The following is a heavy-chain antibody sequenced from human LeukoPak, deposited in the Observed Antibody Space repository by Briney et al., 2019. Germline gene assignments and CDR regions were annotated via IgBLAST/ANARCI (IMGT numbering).Heavy chain of an antibody. J-gene: IGHJ4*02. Sequence: GGSLRLSCAASGFTFSSYAMSWVRQAPGKGLEWVSAISGSGGSTYYADSVKGRFTISRDNSKNTLYLQMNSLRAKDTAVYYCAAKYDFWSGYYFLVYWGQGTLVTVSS. CDR1: GFTFSSYA. D-gene: IGHD3-3*01. CDR2: ISGSGGST. V-gene: IGHV3-23*01. CDR3: AAKYDFWSGYYFLVY.